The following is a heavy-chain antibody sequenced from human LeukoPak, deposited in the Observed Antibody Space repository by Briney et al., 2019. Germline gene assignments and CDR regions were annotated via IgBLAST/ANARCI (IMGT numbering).Heavy chain of an antibody. CDR3: ARVGGGDRPYYFDY. Sequence: SETLSLTCTVSGGSISSSSYYWGWIRQPPGKGLEWIGSIYYSGSTYYNPSLKSRVTISVDTSKNPFSLKLSSVTAADTAVYYCARVGGGDRPYYFDYWGQGTLVTVSS. D-gene: IGHD2-21*02. CDR1: GGSISSSSYY. V-gene: IGHV4-39*07. CDR2: IYYSGST. J-gene: IGHJ4*02.